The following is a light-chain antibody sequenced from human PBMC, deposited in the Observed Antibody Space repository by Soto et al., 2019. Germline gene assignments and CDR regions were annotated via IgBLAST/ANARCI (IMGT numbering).Light chain of an antibody. J-gene: IGKJ2*01. Sequence: DIQMTQSPTSLSASVGDRVTITCRASQTIIRSLNWYRQNPGKAPKLLIQAASSLPSGVPSRFSGSGYGTDFTLTISSLQPEDFATYFCQQSYSVPYTFGQGTKLEIK. V-gene: IGKV1-39*01. CDR1: QTIIRS. CDR3: QQSYSVPYT. CDR2: AAS.